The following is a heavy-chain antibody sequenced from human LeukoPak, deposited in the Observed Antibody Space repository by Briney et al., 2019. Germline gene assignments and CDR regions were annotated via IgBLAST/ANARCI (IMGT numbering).Heavy chain of an antibody. CDR3: AKDRMDGGWYYFDY. V-gene: IGHV3-23*01. J-gene: IGHJ4*02. D-gene: IGHD6-19*01. Sequence: GGSLRLSCAASGFTFSSYAMSWVRQAPGKGLEWVSGISSGGSTYYADSVKGRFTISRDNSKNTLYLQMNSLRAEDTAVYYCAKDRMDGGWYYFDYWGQGTLVTVSS. CDR2: ISSGGST. CDR1: GFTFSSYA.